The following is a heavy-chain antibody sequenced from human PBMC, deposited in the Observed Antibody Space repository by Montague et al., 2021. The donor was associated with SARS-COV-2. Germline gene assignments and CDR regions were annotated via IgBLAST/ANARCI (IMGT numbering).Heavy chain of an antibody. CDR2: IYYNGYT. Sequence: SETLSLTCTVSGDSISTYYWSWIRQPPGKGLEWIGYIYYNGYTNYNPSLKGRVTISVDTSKNQFSLRLSSVTAADTAVYFCARGGATYYYDTSGYVNAFDNWGQGTMDTVSS. CDR1: GDSISTYY. D-gene: IGHD3-22*01. J-gene: IGHJ3*02. CDR3: ARGGATYYYDTSGYVNAFDN. V-gene: IGHV4-59*01.